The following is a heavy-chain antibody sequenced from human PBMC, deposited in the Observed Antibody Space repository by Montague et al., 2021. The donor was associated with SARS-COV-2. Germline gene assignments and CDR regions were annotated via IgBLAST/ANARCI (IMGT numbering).Heavy chain of an antibody. CDR3: ARAHSGSWAHLDN. D-gene: IGHD5-12*01. CDR2: IYTSGTT. V-gene: IGHV4-61*02. CDR1: GGSISSGSYE. J-gene: IGHJ4*02. Sequence: TLSLTCTVSGGSISSGSYEWSWIRQPAGKGLEWIGRIYTSGTTDYSFSLKSRVTISVDTSKSQFSLKLTSVTAADTAVYYCARAHSGSWAHLDNWGQGSLVTGSS.